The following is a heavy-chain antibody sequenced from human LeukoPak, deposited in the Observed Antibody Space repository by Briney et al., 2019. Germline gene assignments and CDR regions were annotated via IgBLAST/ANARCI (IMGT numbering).Heavy chain of an antibody. D-gene: IGHD3-16*02. CDR3: AKDYGIMITFGGVIAANFDY. CDR1: GFTFSSYA. J-gene: IGHJ4*02. CDR2: IWYDGSNK. Sequence: GGSLRLSCAASGFTFSSYAMSWVRQAPGKGLEWVAVIWYDGSNKYYADSVKGRFTISRDNSKNTLYLQMNSLRAEDTAVYYCAKDYGIMITFGGVIAANFDYWGQGTLVTVSS. V-gene: IGHV3-33*06.